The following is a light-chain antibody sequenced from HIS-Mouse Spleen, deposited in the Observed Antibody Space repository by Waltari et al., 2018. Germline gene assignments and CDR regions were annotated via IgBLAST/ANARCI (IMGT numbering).Light chain of an antibody. J-gene: IGLJ3*02. Sequence: QSALTQPASVSGSPGQSITISCTGTSSDVGGYNYVPWYQQLPGKAPKLMIYDVSNRPSGVSNRFSGSKSGNTASLTISGLQAEDEADYYCSSYTSSSTRVFGGGTKLTVL. CDR3: SSYTSSSTRV. V-gene: IGLV2-14*03. CDR2: DVS. CDR1: SSDVGGYNY.